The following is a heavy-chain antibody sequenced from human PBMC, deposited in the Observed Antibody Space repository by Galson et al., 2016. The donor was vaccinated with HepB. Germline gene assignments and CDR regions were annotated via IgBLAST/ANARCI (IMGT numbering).Heavy chain of an antibody. CDR3: TTWLSHHFDY. Sequence: SLRLSCAASGSTFRNYALSCVRRAPGKGLEWVSHIDGPTPNTLYADSVRGRFSIYRDNSRETLYLQMDSLTAEDSAIYYCTTWLSHHFDYWGQGTRVTVSS. J-gene: IGHJ4*02. D-gene: IGHD6-19*01. CDR2: IDGPTPNT. CDR1: GSTFRNYA. V-gene: IGHV3-23*01.